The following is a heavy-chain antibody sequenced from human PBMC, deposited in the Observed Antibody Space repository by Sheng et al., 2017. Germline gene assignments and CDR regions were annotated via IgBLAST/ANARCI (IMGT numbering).Heavy chain of an antibody. Sequence: QVQLVESGGGVVQPGGSLRLSCAASGFTFSSYGMHWVRQAPGKGLEWVAFIRYDGSNKYYADSVKGRFTISRDNSKNTLYLQMNSLRAEDTAVYYCAKDYYDFWSPIDYWGQGTLVTVSS. CDR2: IRYDGSNK. D-gene: IGHD3-3*01. CDR3: AKDYYDFWSPIDY. V-gene: IGHV3-30*02. J-gene: IGHJ4*02. CDR1: GFTFSSYG.